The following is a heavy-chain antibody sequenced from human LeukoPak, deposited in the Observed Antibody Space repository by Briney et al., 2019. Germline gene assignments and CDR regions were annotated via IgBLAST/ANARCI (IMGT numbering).Heavy chain of an antibody. J-gene: IGHJ6*03. CDR1: GGTFSSYA. D-gene: IGHD6-19*01. V-gene: IGHV1-69*01. CDR3: ARPYSSGRAYYYYYMDV. CDR2: IIPIFGTA. Sequence: GSSAKASCRASGGTFSSYANSWVRQAPGQGLEWMGGIIPIFGTANYAQKFQGRVTITADESTSTAYMVLSRLRSEDTAVYYCARPYSSGRAYYYYYMDVWGRGTTVTVSS.